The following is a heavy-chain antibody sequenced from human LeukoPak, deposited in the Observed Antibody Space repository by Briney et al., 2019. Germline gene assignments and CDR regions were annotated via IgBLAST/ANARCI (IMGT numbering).Heavy chain of an antibody. V-gene: IGHV3-9*01. D-gene: IGHD2-15*01. CDR1: GFTFDDYA. Sequence: PGRSLRLSCAASGFTFDDYAMQWVRQAPGKGLEWVSGISWNSGSIGYADSAKGRFTISRDNAKNSLYLQMNSLRAEDTALYYCAKEKYCSGGSCYSAHYYYYGMDVWGQGTTVTVSS. CDR3: AKEKYCSGGSCYSAHYYYYGMDV. CDR2: ISWNSGSI. J-gene: IGHJ6*02.